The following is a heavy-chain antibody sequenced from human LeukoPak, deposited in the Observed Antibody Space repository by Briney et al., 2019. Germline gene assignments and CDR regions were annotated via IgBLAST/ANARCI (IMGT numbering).Heavy chain of an antibody. Sequence: SETLSLTCAVDGWSFSDYYWRWIRQPPGKGLEWIGEINRSGSTNYNPSLKSRVTISVDTSKNQFSLKLSSVTAADTAVYYCALCTRGSSLTDYWGQGTLVTVSS. CDR3: ALCTRGSSLTDY. V-gene: IGHV4-34*01. CDR1: GWSFSDYY. J-gene: IGHJ4*02. D-gene: IGHD2-8*01. CDR2: INRSGST.